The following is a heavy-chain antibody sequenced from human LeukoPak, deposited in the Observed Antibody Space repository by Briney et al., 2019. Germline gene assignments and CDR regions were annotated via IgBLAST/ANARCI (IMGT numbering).Heavy chain of an antibody. V-gene: IGHV3-21*01. CDR1: GFPFSSYS. CDR3: AREVDYVFDF. D-gene: IGHD4-17*01. Sequence: GGSLRLSCAASGFPFSSYSMNWVRQAPGKGLEWVSSISSSGSYISYADSVKGRLTISRDNAKNSLYLQMSSLRAEDTAVYYCAREVDYVFDFRGQGTLVTVSS. CDR2: ISSSGSYI. J-gene: IGHJ4*02.